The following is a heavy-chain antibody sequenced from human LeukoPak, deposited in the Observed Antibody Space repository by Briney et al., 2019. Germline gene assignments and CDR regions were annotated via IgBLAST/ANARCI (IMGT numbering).Heavy chain of an antibody. CDR1: GGSFSSYY. D-gene: IGHD6-19*01. J-gene: IGHJ4*02. V-gene: IGHV4-59*01. CDR3: ARGRLARSPYFDY. CDR2: LYFSGST. Sequence: PSETLSLTCTVSGGSFSSYYWSWLRQPPGKGLEWLGYLYFSGSTNYNPSLKSRVTISVDTSKNQFSLNLTSVTAADTAVYYCARGRLARSPYFDYWGQGTLVTVSS.